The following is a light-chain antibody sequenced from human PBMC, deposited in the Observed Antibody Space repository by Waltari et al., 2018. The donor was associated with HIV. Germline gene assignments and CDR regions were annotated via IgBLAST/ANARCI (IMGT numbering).Light chain of an antibody. Sequence: DIAMTPSPDSLAVSLGEWATINRKSSQSLLYKSTNKHYLAWYQQTPGQPPKLLIYWASTRESGVPDRFSGSGAGTDFTLTISSLQAEDVAIYYCQQYHTTQYNFGQGTKMEIK. CDR3: QQYHTTQYN. CDR1: QSLLYKSTNKHY. V-gene: IGKV4-1*01. CDR2: WAS. J-gene: IGKJ2*01.